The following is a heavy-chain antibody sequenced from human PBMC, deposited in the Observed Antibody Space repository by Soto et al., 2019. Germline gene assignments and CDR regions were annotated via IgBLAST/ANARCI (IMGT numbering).Heavy chain of an antibody. V-gene: IGHV1-46*01. Sequence: ASVKVSCKAPAGTFTSYYIHWVRQAPGHGLEWMGIINPNGGSTRFAQTFQGRITMTTDTSTSTVYMELRSLRSEDTAIYYCARTAPMDAGDKYYYDFWGQGALVTVSS. D-gene: IGHD3-16*01. CDR1: AGTFTSYY. CDR3: ARTAPMDAGDKYYYDF. J-gene: IGHJ4*02. CDR2: INPNGGST.